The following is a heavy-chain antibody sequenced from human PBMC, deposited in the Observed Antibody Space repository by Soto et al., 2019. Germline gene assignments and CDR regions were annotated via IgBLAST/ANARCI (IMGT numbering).Heavy chain of an antibody. D-gene: IGHD2-8*01. J-gene: IGHJ5*02. CDR1: GYTFTTFY. V-gene: IGHV1-46*01. CDR2: VDPGGGTT. CDR3: ARGYCTTGTCDGWFDP. Sequence: QVQLVQSAPEVKKPGASVKISCKTSGYTFTTFYIHWVRQAPGQGFEWMGRVDPGGGTTTYAQKFQGRVTMTRETSTSTVYMDLSSLTSEDTAVYYCARGYCTTGTCDGWFDPWGQGTLVTVSS.